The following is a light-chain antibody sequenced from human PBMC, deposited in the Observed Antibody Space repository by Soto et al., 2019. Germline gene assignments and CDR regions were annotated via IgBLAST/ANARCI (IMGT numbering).Light chain of an antibody. J-gene: IGKJ2*01. Sequence: IQLTQSPSSLSASVGDRVTITCRASQGISSYLAWYQQKPGKAPKLLIYAASTLQSGVPSRFSGSGSGTYFTLTISSLQPEDFATYYCQQLNSYPSYTFGQGTKLESK. CDR1: QGISSY. CDR3: QQLNSYPSYT. CDR2: AAS. V-gene: IGKV1-9*01.